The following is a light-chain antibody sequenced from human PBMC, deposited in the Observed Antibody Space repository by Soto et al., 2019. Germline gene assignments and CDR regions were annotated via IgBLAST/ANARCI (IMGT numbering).Light chain of an antibody. CDR1: QSVSNN. CDR3: QQYNNWPRT. J-gene: IGKJ1*01. Sequence: EIVMTQSPATLSVSPGERATLSCRASQSVSNNLAWYQQKPGQAPRLLIYGASTRATGIPARFSGSGSGTEFTPTISSLLSEDFAVYYCQQYNNWPRTFGQGTKVEIK. CDR2: GAS. V-gene: IGKV3-15*01.